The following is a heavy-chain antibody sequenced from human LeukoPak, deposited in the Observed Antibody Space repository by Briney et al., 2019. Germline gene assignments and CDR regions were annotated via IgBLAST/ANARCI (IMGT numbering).Heavy chain of an antibody. D-gene: IGHD3-10*01. J-gene: IGHJ4*02. V-gene: IGHV4-59*12. Sequence: PSETLSLTCTVSGGSISSYYWSWIRQPPGKGLEYIGYIYYSENTNYNPSLKSRVTISLDTSKNQFSLKLTSVTAADTAVYYCARGRGITMVRGAYYFDYWGQGTLVTVSS. CDR1: GGSISSYY. CDR3: ARGRGITMVRGAYYFDY. CDR2: IYYSENT.